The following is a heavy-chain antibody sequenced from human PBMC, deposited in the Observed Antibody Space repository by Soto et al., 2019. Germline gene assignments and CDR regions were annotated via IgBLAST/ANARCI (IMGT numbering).Heavy chain of an antibody. Sequence: ASVKVSCNASGYTFTRYTMNWVRQAPGQRLEWMGWINPDNGNTKSSQKFQDRVIITRDTSASTAYMDLSSLRSEDTAVYYCARGIATGQLDPWGQGTLVTVSS. V-gene: IGHV1-3*01. CDR1: GYTFTRYT. CDR3: ARGIATGQLDP. D-gene: IGHD2-15*01. CDR2: INPDNGNT. J-gene: IGHJ5*02.